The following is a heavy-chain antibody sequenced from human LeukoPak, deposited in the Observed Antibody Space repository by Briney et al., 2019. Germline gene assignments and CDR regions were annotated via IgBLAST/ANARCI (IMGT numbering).Heavy chain of an antibody. D-gene: IGHD3-10*01. Sequence: ASVKVSCKASGYTFTSYGISWVRQAPGQGLEWMGWISAYNGNTNYAQKLQGRVTMTTDTSTSTAYMELRSLRSDDTAVYYCARGREYYYGSGSYFWLAFDIWGQGTMVTVSS. V-gene: IGHV1-18*01. CDR1: GYTFTSYG. CDR3: ARGREYYYGSGSYFWLAFDI. J-gene: IGHJ3*02. CDR2: ISAYNGNT.